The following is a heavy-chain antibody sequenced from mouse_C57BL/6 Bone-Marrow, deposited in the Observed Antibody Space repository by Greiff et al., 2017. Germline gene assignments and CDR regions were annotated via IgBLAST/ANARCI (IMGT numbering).Heavy chain of an antibody. D-gene: IGHD2-5*01. CDR3: ARRDYSNSFAY. V-gene: IGHV5-12*01. J-gene: IGHJ3*01. CDR2: ISNGGGST. Sequence: EVKLVESGGGLVQPGGSLKLSCAASGFTFSDYYMYWVRQTPEQRLEWVAYISNGGGSTYYPDTVKGRFTISRDNAKNTLYLQMSSLKSEDTAMYYCARRDYSNSFAYWGQGTLVTVSA. CDR1: GFTFSDYY.